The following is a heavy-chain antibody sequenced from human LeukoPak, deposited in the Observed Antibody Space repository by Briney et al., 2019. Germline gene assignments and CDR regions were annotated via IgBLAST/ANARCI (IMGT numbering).Heavy chain of an antibody. Sequence: PSETLSLTCAVYGGSFSGYYWSWIRQPPGKGLEWIGYIYYSGSTNYNPSLKSRVTISVDTSKNQFSLKLSSVTAADTAVYYCARLLGSSWYYFDYWGQGTLVTVSS. CDR3: ARLLGSSWYYFDY. V-gene: IGHV4-59*08. D-gene: IGHD6-13*01. J-gene: IGHJ4*02. CDR2: IYYSGST. CDR1: GGSFSGYY.